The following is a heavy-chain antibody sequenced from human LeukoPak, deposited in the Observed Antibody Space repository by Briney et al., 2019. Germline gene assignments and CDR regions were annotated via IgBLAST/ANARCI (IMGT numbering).Heavy chain of an antibody. D-gene: IGHD3-22*01. CDR1: GFTFSDYY. Sequence: GGSLRLSCAASGFTFSDYYMSWIRQAPGKGLEWVSYISSSGSTIYYADSVKGRFTIPRDNAKNSLYLQMNSLRAEDTAVYYCARDPGDYYDSSGYYFRDAFDIWGQGTMVTVSS. CDR2: ISSSGSTI. V-gene: IGHV3-11*04. J-gene: IGHJ3*02. CDR3: ARDPGDYYDSSGYYFRDAFDI.